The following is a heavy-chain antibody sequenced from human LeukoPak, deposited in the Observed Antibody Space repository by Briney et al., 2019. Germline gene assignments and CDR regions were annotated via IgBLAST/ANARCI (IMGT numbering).Heavy chain of an antibody. J-gene: IGHJ4*02. D-gene: IGHD3-10*01. CDR3: ARVFSLYGSGSYYLDY. Sequence: GGSLRLSCAASGFTFSSYSMNWVRQAPGKGLEWVSSISSSSSYIYYAGSVKGRFTISRDNAKNSLYLQMNSLRAEDTAVYYCARVFSLYGSGSYYLDYWGQGTLVTVSS. CDR2: ISSSSSYI. V-gene: IGHV3-21*01. CDR1: GFTFSSYS.